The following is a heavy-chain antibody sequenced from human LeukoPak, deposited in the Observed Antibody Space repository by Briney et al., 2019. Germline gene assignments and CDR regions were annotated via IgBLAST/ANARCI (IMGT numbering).Heavy chain of an antibody. V-gene: IGHV4-39*01. D-gene: IGHD4-11*01. Sequence: PSETLSLTCTVSGGSISSSSYYWGWIRQPPGKGLEWIGSIYYSGSTYYNPSLKSRVTISVDTPKNQFSLKLSSVTAADTAVYYCARLRDYRRRGYYFDYWGQGTLVTVSS. CDR3: ARLRDYRRRGYYFDY. CDR1: GGSISSSSYY. CDR2: IYYSGST. J-gene: IGHJ4*02.